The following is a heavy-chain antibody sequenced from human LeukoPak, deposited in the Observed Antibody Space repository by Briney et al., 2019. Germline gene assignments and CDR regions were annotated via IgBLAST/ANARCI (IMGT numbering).Heavy chain of an antibody. J-gene: IGHJ4*02. CDR2: ISYDGSNK. CDR3: AKDLSLGGH. D-gene: IGHD5/OR15-5a*01. CDR1: GFTFSSYA. Sequence: GRSLRLSCAASGFTFSSYAMHWVRQAPGKGLEWVAVISYDGSNKYYADSVKGRFTISRDNSKNTLYLQMNSLRAEDTAVYYCAKDLSLGGHWGQGTLVTVSS. V-gene: IGHV3-30*04.